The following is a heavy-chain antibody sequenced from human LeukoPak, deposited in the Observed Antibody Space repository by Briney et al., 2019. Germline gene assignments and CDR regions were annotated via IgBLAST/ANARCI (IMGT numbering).Heavy chain of an antibody. Sequence: GASVKVSCKASGYTFTSYYMHWVRQAPGQGLEWMGIINPSGGSTSYAQKFQGRVTMTRDTSTSTVYMELSSLRSEDTAVYYCARETAGVYGSGPTFDYWGQGTLVTVSS. CDR1: GYTFTSYY. D-gene: IGHD3-10*01. J-gene: IGHJ4*02. V-gene: IGHV1-46*01. CDR2: INPSGGST. CDR3: ARETAGVYGSGPTFDY.